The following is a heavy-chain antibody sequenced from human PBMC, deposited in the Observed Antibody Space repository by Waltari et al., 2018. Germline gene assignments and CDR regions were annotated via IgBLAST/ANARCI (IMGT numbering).Heavy chain of an antibody. V-gene: IGHV1-69*14. J-gene: IGHJ6*03. CDR2: IIPTVGTT. CDR3: AGGYYESSGFSFYYFYHMDV. Sequence: QVQLVQSGAEVKKPGSSVTVSCKASGGRFASYGISWVRRAPGQGLEGMGGIIPTVGTTNYAQKFQGRVTINADKSTSTAYMHLTSLRSEDAAVYYCAGGYYESSGFSFYYFYHMDVWGKGTTVTVSS. D-gene: IGHD3-22*01. CDR1: GGRFASYG.